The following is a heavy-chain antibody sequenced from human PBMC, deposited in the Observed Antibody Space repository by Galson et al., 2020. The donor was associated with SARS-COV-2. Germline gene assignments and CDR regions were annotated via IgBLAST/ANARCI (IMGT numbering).Heavy chain of an antibody. J-gene: IGHJ4*02. CDR2: ISYDGSNK. Sequence: GESLKISCAASGFTFSSYGMHWVRQAPGKGLEWVAVISYDGSNKYYADSVKGRFTISRDNSKNTLYLQMNSLRAEDTAVYYCARDQSGSYYGGCDYWGQGTLVTVSS. CDR3: ARDQSGSYYGGCDY. D-gene: IGHD1-26*01. V-gene: IGHV3-30*03. CDR1: GFTFSSYG.